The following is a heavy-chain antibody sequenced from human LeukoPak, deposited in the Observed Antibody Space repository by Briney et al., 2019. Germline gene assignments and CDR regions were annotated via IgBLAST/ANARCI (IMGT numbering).Heavy chain of an antibody. CDR1: GFSFSNYW. CDR2: MNSDGSAT. Sequence: GGSLRLSCAASGFSFSNYWMHWVRQAPGKGLVWVTRMNSDGSATYYADSVQGRFTISRDNAKTTLYLQMNSLRAEDTAMYFCAKGPNYFDSWGQGTLVTVSS. V-gene: IGHV3-74*01. CDR3: AKGPNYFDS. J-gene: IGHJ4*02.